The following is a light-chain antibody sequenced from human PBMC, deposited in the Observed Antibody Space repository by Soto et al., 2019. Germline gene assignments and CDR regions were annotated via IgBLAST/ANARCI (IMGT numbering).Light chain of an antibody. CDR2: EGS. V-gene: IGLV2-23*01. CDR3: CSYAGSSTV. CDR1: SSDVGSYNL. Sequence: QSVLTQPASVSGSPGQSITISCTGTSSDVGSYNLVSWYLQHPGKAPKLMIYEGSKRPSGVSNRFSGSKSGNTASLTISGLQAEDEADYYCCSYAGSSTVFGGGTKVTVL. J-gene: IGLJ2*01.